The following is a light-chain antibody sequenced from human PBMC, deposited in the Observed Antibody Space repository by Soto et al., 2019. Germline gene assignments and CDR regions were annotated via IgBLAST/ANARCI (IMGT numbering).Light chain of an antibody. CDR1: QSVSSSY. J-gene: IGKJ3*01. CDR2: GAS. Sequence: EIVLTQSPGTLSLSPGERATLSCRASQSVSSSYLAWYQQKPGQAPRLLIYGASSRATGIPDSFSGSGSGTDFTLTISRLEPDDVAVYYCQQYGSSLFTFGPGTKVDAK. V-gene: IGKV3-20*01. CDR3: QQYGSSLFT.